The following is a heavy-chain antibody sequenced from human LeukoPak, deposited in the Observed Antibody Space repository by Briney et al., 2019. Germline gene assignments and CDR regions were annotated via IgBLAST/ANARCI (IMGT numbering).Heavy chain of an antibody. V-gene: IGHV3-30*18. CDR2: ISYDGSNK. J-gene: IGHJ4*02. CDR1: GFTFSSYG. D-gene: IGHD6-13*01. Sequence: GGSLRLSCAASGFTFSSYGMHWVRQAPGKGLEWVAVISYDGSNKYYADSVKGRFTISRDNSKNTPYLQMNSLRAEDTAVYYCAKDEMYLYSSSCLGWWGQGTLVTVSS. CDR3: AKDEMYLYSSSCLGW.